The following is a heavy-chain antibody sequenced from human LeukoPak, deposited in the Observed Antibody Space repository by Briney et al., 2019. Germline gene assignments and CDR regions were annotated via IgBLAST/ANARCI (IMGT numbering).Heavy chain of an antibody. CDR2: MNPNTGNT. J-gene: IGHJ4*02. V-gene: IGHV1-8*03. D-gene: IGHD1-7*01. Sequence: ASVKVSCKASGYTFTSYDINWVRQASGQGLEWMGWMNPNTGNTGYAQEFQGRVTITRDTSASTLYMELSSLRSGDMAVYYCARGNNWNYDYWGQGTLVTVSS. CDR3: ARGNNWNYDY. CDR1: GYTFTSYD.